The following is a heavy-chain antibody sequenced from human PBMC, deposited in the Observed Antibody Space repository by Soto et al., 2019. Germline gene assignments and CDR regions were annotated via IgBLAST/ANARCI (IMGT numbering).Heavy chain of an antibody. V-gene: IGHV3-21*01. J-gene: IGHJ1*01. CDR2: ISSSSSYI. CDR3: ARDYDSSGYYPSTEYFQH. D-gene: IGHD3-22*01. CDR1: GFTFSSYS. Sequence: GGSLRLSCAASGFTFSSYSMNWVRQAPGKGLEWVSSISSSSSYIYYADSVKGRFTISRDNAKNSLYLQMNSLRAEDTAVYYCARDYDSSGYYPSTEYFQHWGQGTLVTSPQ.